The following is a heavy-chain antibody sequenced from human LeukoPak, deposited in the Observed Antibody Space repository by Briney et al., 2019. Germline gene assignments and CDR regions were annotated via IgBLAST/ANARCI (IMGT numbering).Heavy chain of an antibody. CDR1: GGSFSGYY. CDR3: ARRGYCSSTSCPRNAFDI. V-gene: IGHV4-34*01. J-gene: IGHJ3*02. CDR2: INHSGST. D-gene: IGHD2-2*01. Sequence: SETLSLTCAVYGGSFSGYYWSWIRQPPGKGLGWIGEINHSGSTNYNPSLKSRVTISVDTSKNQFSLKLSSVTAADTAVYYCARRGYCSSTSCPRNAFDIWGQGTMVTVSS.